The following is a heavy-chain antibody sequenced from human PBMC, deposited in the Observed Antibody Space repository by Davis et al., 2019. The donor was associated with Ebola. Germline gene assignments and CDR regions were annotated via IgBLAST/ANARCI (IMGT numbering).Heavy chain of an antibody. Sequence: GGSLRLSCAASGFIFRNYAMHWVRQAPGKGLEWVAVVSHSERERFYADSVKGRFTISRDNSENTLYLQMNSLTADDTSVYYCARAGFDEVLDYWGQGTPVTVSS. V-gene: IGHV3-30*04. D-gene: IGHD3-3*01. CDR2: VSHSERER. CDR1: GFIFRNYA. J-gene: IGHJ4*02. CDR3: ARAGFDEVLDY.